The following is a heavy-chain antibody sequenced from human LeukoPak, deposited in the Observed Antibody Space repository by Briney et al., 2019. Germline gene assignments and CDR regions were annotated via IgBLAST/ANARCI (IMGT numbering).Heavy chain of an antibody. CDR1: GGSFSGYY. J-gene: IGHJ4*02. CDR2: INHSGST. CDR3: LRNFDY. Sequence: PSETLSLTCAVYGGSFSGYYWSWIRQPPGKGLEWIGEINHSGSTNYNPSLKSRVTISVDTSKNQFSLKLSSVTAADTAVYYCLRNFDYWGQGTLVTVSS. D-gene: IGHD4-17*01. V-gene: IGHV4-34*01.